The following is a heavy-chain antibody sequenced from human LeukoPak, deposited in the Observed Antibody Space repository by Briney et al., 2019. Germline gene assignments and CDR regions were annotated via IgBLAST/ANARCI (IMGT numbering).Heavy chain of an antibody. CDR2: IYSSGST. V-gene: IGHV4-59*01. CDR3: ARQQWLEGGYFDS. D-gene: IGHD6-19*01. CDR1: GGSTSSYY. J-gene: IGHJ4*02. Sequence: SETLSLTCTVSGGSTSSYYWSWIRQPPGKGLEWIGYIYSSGSTNQNPSLKSRVSISVDTSKNQFSLKLTSVTAADTAVYYCARQQWLEGGYFDSWGQGTLVTVSS.